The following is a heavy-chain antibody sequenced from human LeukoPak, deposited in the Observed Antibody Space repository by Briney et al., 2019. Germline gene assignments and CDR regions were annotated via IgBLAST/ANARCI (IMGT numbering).Heavy chain of an antibody. V-gene: IGHV4-30-4*01. J-gene: IGHJ4*02. CDR2: IYYSRST. Sequence: SETLSLTCTVSGGSISSGDYYWSWIRQPPGKGLEWIGYIYYSRSTYYNPSLKSRVTISVDTSKNQFSLKLSSVTAADTAVYYCARDKDGYFDYWGQGTLVTVSS. CDR3: ARDKDGYFDY. CDR1: GGSISSGDYY.